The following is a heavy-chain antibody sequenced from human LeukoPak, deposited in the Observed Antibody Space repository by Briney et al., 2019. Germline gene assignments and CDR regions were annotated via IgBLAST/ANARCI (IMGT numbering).Heavy chain of an antibody. Sequence: SETLSLTCTVSGGSISSHYWSWIRQPPGKGLEWIGYIYYSGSTNYNPSLESRVTISIDTSKNQFSLKLSSVTAADTAVYYCARVTIFGVVIWFDPWGQGTLVTVSS. D-gene: IGHD3-3*01. CDR3: ARVTIFGVVIWFDP. CDR2: IYYSGST. CDR1: GGSISSHY. J-gene: IGHJ5*02. V-gene: IGHV4-59*11.